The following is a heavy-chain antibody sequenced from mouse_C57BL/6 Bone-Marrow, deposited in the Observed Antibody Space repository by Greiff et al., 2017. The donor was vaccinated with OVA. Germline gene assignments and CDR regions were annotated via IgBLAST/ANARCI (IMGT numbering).Heavy chain of an antibody. CDR2: INPSTGGT. D-gene: IGHD2-3*01. V-gene: IGHV1-42*01. Sequence: EVQLQQSGPELVKPGASVKISCKASGYSFTGYYMNWVKQSPEKSLEWIGEINPSTGGTTYNQKFKAKATLTVAKSSSTAYMQLKSLTSEDSAVYYCARERGLLRMDYWGQGTSVTVSS. CDR1: GYSFTGYY. J-gene: IGHJ4*01. CDR3: ARERGLLRMDY.